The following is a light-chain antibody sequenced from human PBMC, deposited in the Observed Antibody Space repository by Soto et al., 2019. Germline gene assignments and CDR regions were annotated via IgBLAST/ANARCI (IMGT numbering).Light chain of an antibody. CDR3: QQYGSSPPIT. CDR1: QSVSSSY. J-gene: IGKJ4*01. Sequence: ILWTQTHATLSLSPGERATLSCRASQSVSSSYLAWYQQKPGQAPRLLIYGASSRATGIPDRFSGSGSGTDFTLTISRLEPEDFAVYYCQQYGSSPPITFGEGTKVDI. V-gene: IGKV3-20*01. CDR2: GAS.